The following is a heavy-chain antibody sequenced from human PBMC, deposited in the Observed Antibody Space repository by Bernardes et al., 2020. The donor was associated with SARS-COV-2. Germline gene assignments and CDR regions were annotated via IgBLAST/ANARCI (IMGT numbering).Heavy chain of an antibody. J-gene: IGHJ4*02. CDR1: GGSIGTSY. CDR2: FSHGGST. Sequence: SETLSLTCTVSGGSIGTSYWNWIRQPPGKGLEWIGYFSHGGSTRYNPSLSRRLTISVDTSKNQFSLKVTSVTAADTAMYYCARHGAGEDLSYFDYWGRGTLVTVSS. D-gene: IGHD3-16*01. V-gene: IGHV4-59*01. CDR3: ARHGAGEDLSYFDY.